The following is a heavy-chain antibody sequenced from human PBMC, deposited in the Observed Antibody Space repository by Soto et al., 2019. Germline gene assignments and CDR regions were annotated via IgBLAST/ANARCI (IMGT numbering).Heavy chain of an antibody. D-gene: IGHD3-10*01. CDR1: GFTFNNYP. CDR3: AKGRGGSGSLTPRVDF. V-gene: IGHV3-23*01. J-gene: IGHJ4*02. CDR2: ISGGGDTT. Sequence: EVQLLESGGGLVQPGGSLSLACAASGFTFNNYPMTWVRQAPGKGLEWVSAISGGGDTTSYADSVKGRFTVSRDGSKNTLYLQMSSLRVEDTALYYCAKGRGGSGSLTPRVDFWGQGTLVTVSS.